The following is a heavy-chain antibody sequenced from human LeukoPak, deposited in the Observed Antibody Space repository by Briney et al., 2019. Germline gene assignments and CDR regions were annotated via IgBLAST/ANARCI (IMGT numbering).Heavy chain of an antibody. CDR1: GGSFSGYY. CDR2: INHSGST. CDR3: ARVGGYSGYVNY. V-gene: IGHV4-34*01. J-gene: IGHJ4*02. Sequence: SETLSLTCAVDGGSFSGYYWSWIRQPPGKGLEWIGEINHSGSTNYNPSLKSRVTISVDTSKNQFTLKLSSVTAADTAVYYCARVGGYSGYVNYSGQGTLVTVSS. D-gene: IGHD5-12*01.